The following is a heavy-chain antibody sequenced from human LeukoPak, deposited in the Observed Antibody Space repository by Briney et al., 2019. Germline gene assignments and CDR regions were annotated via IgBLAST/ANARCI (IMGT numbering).Heavy chain of an antibody. Sequence: GGSLRLSCAASGFTFSSYAMSWVRQAPGKGLEWVSAISGSGGSTYYADSVKGRFTISRDNSKNTLYLQMNSLRAEDTAVYYCAKDIAAAGTGTADYWGQGTLVTVSS. CDR1: GFTFSSYA. CDR3: AKDIAAAGTGTADY. CDR2: ISGSGGST. V-gene: IGHV3-23*01. D-gene: IGHD6-13*01. J-gene: IGHJ4*02.